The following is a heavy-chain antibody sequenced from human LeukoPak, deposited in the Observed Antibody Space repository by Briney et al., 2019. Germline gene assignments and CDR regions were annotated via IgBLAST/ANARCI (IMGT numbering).Heavy chain of an antibody. V-gene: IGHV1-18*01. CDR2: ISAYNGNT. D-gene: IGHD6-13*01. CDR3: ARWLIAAAGTLNTNWFDP. J-gene: IGHJ5*02. CDR1: GYTFTSYG. Sequence: ASVKVSCKAAGYTFTSYGISWVRQAPGQGLEWMGWISAYNGNTNYAQKLQGRVTMTTDTSTSTAYMELRSLRSDDTAVYYCARWLIAAAGTLNTNWFDPWGQGTLVTVSS.